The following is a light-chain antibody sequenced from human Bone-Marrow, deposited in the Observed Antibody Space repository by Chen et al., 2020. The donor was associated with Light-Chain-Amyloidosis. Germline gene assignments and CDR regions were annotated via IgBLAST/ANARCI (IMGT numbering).Light chain of an antibody. CDR2: RDT. Sequence: SYELTQPPSVSVSPGQTARINCSGDDLPTKYAYWYQQKPGQAPVLVIHRDTERPSGISERFSGSSSRTTATLTISGVQAEGEADYHCQSADCSGTYKVIFGGGTKLTVL. CDR3: QSADCSGTYKVI. V-gene: IGLV3-25*03. J-gene: IGLJ2*01. CDR1: DLPTKY.